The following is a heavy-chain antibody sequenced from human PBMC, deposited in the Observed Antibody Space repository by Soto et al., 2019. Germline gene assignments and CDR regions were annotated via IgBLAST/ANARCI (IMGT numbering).Heavy chain of an antibody. CDR2: IKEDGSDK. D-gene: IGHD1-20*01. CDR1: GFTFTSDW. CDR3: ARESWYKWTY. J-gene: IGHJ4*02. V-gene: IGHV3-7*01. Sequence: PGGSPRLSCAASGFTFTSDWMSWVRQAPGKELEWVASIKEDGSDKYYVDSVKGRFTISSDNAENSLYLQMTSLRAEDTAVYYCARESWYKWTYWGQETLVTVSS.